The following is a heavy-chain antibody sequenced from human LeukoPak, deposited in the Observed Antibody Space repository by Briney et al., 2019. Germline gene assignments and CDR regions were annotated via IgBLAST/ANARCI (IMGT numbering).Heavy chain of an antibody. CDR2: IYYSGST. Sequence: NPSETLSLTCTVPAGSIISYYWSWIRQPPGKGLEWIGYIYYSGSTNYNPSLKSRVTISVDTSKNQFSLKLSSVTAADTAVYYCARESVAGQSYYYYMDVWGKETTVTVSS. CDR1: AGSIISYY. J-gene: IGHJ6*03. D-gene: IGHD6-19*01. V-gene: IGHV4-59*01. CDR3: ARESVAGQSYYYYMDV.